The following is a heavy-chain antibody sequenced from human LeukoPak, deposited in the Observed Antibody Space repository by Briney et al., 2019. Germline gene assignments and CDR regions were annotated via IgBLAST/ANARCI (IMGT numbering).Heavy chain of an antibody. CDR2: IYYSGST. Sequence: SETLSLTCTVSGGSISSSSYYWGWIRQPPGKGLEWIGYIYYSGSTNYNPSLKSRVTISVDTSKNQFSLKLSSVTAADTAVYYCARGVIFDYWGQGTLVTVSS. J-gene: IGHJ4*02. D-gene: IGHD3-22*01. CDR3: ARGVIFDY. V-gene: IGHV4-61*05. CDR1: GGSISSSSYY.